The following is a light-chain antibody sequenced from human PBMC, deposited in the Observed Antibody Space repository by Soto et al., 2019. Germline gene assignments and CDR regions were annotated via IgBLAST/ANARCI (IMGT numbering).Light chain of an antibody. Sequence: EIVLTQSPGTLSLSPGERATLSCRSSQSVSSSLAWYQHKPGQAPRLLIYGAASRATGLPDRFSGGGSGTDFTLTNSRLEPEDFEVYFCQQYGTSPYTFGQGTKLEIK. CDR3: QQYGTSPYT. CDR1: QSVSSS. J-gene: IGKJ2*01. CDR2: GAA. V-gene: IGKV3-20*01.